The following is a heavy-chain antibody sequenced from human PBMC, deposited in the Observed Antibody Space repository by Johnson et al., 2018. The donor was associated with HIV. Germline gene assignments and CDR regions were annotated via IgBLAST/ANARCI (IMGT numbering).Heavy chain of an antibody. CDR1: GFTFSSYG. J-gene: IGHJ3*02. D-gene: IGHD1-26*01. CDR3: AKRFFGTYLEPFDI. V-gene: IGHV3-30*02. CDR2: IRYDGSNK. Sequence: QVQLVESGGGLVQPGGSLRLSCAASGFTFSSYGMHWVRQAPGKGLEWVAFIRYDGSNKYYADSVKGRFTISRDNSKNTLYLQMNSLRAEDTAVYYCAKRFFGTYLEPFDIWGQGTMVTVSS.